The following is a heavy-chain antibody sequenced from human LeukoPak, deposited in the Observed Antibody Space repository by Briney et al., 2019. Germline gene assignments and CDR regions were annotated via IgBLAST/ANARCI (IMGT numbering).Heavy chain of an antibody. CDR1: GGTFSSYT. D-gene: IGHD6-19*01. CDR3: ARDRKYSSGWYLGY. Sequence: SVKVSCKASGGTFSSYTISWVRQAPGQGLEWMGRIISILGIANYAQKFQGRVTITADKSTSTAYMELSSLRSEDTAVYYCARDRKYSSGWYLGYWGQGTLVTVSS. J-gene: IGHJ4*02. V-gene: IGHV1-69*04. CDR2: IISILGIA.